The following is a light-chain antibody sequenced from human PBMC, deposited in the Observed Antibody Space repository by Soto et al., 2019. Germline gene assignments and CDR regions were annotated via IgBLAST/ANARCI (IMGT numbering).Light chain of an antibody. V-gene: IGKV3-11*01. CDR2: GAS. J-gene: IGKJ4*01. CDR1: QSVSSY. Sequence: EIVLTQSPVTLSLSPGERAALSCRASQSVSSYLAWYQQKRGQSPRLLIYGASYRAAGIPARFSGSGFGTDFTLTITSLEPEDYAVYFCQQRSRWPLTFGGGTKVDI. CDR3: QQRSRWPLT.